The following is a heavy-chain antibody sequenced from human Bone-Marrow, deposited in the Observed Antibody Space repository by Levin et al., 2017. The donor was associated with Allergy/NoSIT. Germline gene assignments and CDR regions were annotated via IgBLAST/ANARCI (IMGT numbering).Heavy chain of an antibody. V-gene: IGHV3-33*01. CDR3: ARAPYYYGSGDYYYYYYMDV. CDR1: GFSFSNHG. D-gene: IGHD3-10*01. J-gene: IGHJ6*03. CDR2: IWFDGDYK. Sequence: GGSLRLSCAASGFSFSNHGMHWVRQAPGKGLEWVALIWFDGDYKYYGDSVKGRFTISRDYSKNILFLQMNSLRAEDTAVYYCARAPYYYGSGDYYYYYYMDVWGKGTTVSVSS.